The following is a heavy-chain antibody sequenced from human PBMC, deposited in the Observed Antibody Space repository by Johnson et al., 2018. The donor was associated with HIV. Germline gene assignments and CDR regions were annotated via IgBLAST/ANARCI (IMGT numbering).Heavy chain of an antibody. J-gene: IGHJ3*02. CDR2: SNK. V-gene: IGHV3-30*01. Sequence: SNKYYADSVKGRFTISRDNAKNSLYLQMNSLRAEDTALHYCAVGGVWNYNHDAFDIWGQGTMVTVSS. D-gene: IGHD1-7*01. CDR3: AVGGVWNYNHDAFDI.